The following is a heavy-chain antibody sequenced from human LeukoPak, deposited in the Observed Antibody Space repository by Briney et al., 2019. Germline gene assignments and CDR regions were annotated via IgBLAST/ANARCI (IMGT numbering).Heavy chain of an antibody. CDR2: ISSSGSTI. J-gene: IGHJ3*02. CDR1: GFTFSSYE. CDR3: ARDTLLYADSPDAFDM. Sequence: GGSLRLSCAASGFTFSSYEMNWVRQAPGKGLEWVSYISSSGSTIYYADSVKGRFTISRDNAKKSLYLQMNSLRDEDTAVYYCARDTLLYADSPDAFDMWGQGTMVTVSS. D-gene: IGHD4-17*01. V-gene: IGHV3-48*03.